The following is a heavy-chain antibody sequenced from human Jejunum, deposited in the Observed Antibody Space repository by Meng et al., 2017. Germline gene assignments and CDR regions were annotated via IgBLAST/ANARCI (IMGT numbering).Heavy chain of an antibody. D-gene: IGHD5-18*01. CDR2: IYYNGKS. Sequence: QLQLQESGPGLVKPSETLSAGCTVAGGSISSRGDYWVCIRQSPGEGLEWIGQIYYNGKSYYNPSLKSRVTMSVNTSRSQFSLNLNTVTAADTAVYYCARASDSYDSWFDPWGQGTLVTVSS. CDR3: ARASDSYDSWFDP. J-gene: IGHJ5*02. CDR1: GGSISSRGDY. V-gene: IGHV4-39*01.